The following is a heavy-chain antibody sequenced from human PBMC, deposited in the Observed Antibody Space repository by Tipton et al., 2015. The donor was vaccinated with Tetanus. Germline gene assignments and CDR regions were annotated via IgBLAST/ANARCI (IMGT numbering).Heavy chain of an antibody. CDR2: ISGRDSKT. V-gene: IGHV1-18*01. CDR3: ARLVKQWLVPEDY. Sequence: QVQLVQSGAEVKKPGASVKVSCKASGYTFATYGISWVRQAPGQGPECMGCISGRDSKTDYAQKLQGRVNMTTDTSTNTAYMELRSLRSDDTAVYFCARLVKQWLVPEDYWGQGTLVIVSS. CDR1: GYTFATYG. J-gene: IGHJ4*02. D-gene: IGHD6-19*01.